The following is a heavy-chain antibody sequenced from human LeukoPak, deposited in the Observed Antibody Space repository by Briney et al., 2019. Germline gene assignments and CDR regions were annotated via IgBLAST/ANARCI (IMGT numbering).Heavy chain of an antibody. J-gene: IGHJ4*02. D-gene: IGHD6-19*01. Sequence: PGGSLRLSCAASGFTVSSNYMSWVRQAPGKGLEWVSVIYSGGSTYYADSVKGRFTISRDNSKNTLYLQMNSLRAEDTAVYYCARVEAVAGTGGFDYWGQGTLVTVPS. CDR1: GFTVSSNY. CDR2: IYSGGST. CDR3: ARVEAVAGTGGFDY. V-gene: IGHV3-53*01.